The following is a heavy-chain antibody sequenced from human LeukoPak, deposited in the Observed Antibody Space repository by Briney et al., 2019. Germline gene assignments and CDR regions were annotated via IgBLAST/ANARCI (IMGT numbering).Heavy chain of an antibody. CDR2: ISSSSSYI. CDR3: ASVGYCSSTSCKAGGYGMDV. J-gene: IGHJ6*02. CDR1: GFTFSSYS. D-gene: IGHD2-2*01. Sequence: KSGGSLRLSCAASGFTFSSYSINWVRQAPGKGLEWVSSISSSSSYIYYADSVKGRFTISRDNAKNSLYLQMNSLRAEDTAVYYCASVGYCSSTSCKAGGYGMDVWGQGTTVTVSS. V-gene: IGHV3-21*01.